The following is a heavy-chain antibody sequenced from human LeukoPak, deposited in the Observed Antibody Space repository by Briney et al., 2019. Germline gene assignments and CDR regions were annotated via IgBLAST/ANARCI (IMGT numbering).Heavy chain of an antibody. CDR2: ISSSSSTI. J-gene: IGHJ4*02. D-gene: IGHD3-22*01. Sequence: GGSLRLSCAGSGFTFSSYSMNWVRQAPGKGLEWVSYISSSSSTIYYADSVKGRFTISRDNAKNSLYLQMNSLRAEDTAVYYCAGALVVRGYDYWGQGTLVTVSS. CDR1: GFTFSSYS. V-gene: IGHV3-48*01. CDR3: AGALVVRGYDY.